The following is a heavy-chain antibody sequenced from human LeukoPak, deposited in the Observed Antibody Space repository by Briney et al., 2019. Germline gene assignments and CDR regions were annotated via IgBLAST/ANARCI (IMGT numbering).Heavy chain of an antibody. J-gene: IGHJ4*02. CDR2: IKNTVHGGTT. V-gene: IGHV3-15*01. CDR1: GLTFNNAW. Sequence: PGESLRLSCAASGLTFNNAWMSWVRHAPGKGLEWGGLIKNTVHGGTTASAALVKGRFTISRDDSKNMLYLQMNNLKTEDTAVYYCSTMENYYHDTHFDYWGPGTLVTVSS. D-gene: IGHD3-10*01. CDR3: STMENYYHDTHFDY.